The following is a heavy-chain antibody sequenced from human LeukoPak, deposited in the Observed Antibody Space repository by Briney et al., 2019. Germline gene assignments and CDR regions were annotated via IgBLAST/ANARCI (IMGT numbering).Heavy chain of an antibody. CDR1: GFTFSSYG. D-gene: IGHD1-14*01. Sequence: PGGSLRLSCAASGFTFSSYGMSWVRQAPGKGLEWVSAISGSGGSTYYADSVKGRFTISRDNSKNTLYLQMNSLRAEDTAVYYCAKAVSNRGGAFDIWGQGTMVTVSS. J-gene: IGHJ3*02. V-gene: IGHV3-23*01. CDR3: AKAVSNRGGAFDI. CDR2: ISGSGGST.